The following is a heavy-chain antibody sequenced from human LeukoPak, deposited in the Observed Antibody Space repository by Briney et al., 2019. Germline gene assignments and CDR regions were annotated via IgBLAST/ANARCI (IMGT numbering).Heavy chain of an antibody. V-gene: IGHV3-13*04. Sequence: GGSLRLSCAASGVTFSTYDMHWVRQAKGQGLELVSAIGTAGATYYSGYVKGRFTISRENARNYFYLQMNSLRAEDTAVYYCARDFGRSSNYGMAVWGQGTTVTVSS. J-gene: IGHJ6*02. D-gene: IGHD6-13*01. CDR2: IGTAGAT. CDR1: GVTFSTYD. CDR3: ARDFGRSSNYGMAV.